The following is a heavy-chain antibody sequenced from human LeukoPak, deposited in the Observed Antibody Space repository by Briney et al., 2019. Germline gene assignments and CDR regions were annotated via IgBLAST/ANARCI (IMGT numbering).Heavy chain of an antibody. CDR2: LYYSGST. CDR1: GGSISSSSYY. Sequence: SETLSLTCTVSGGSISSSSYYWGWIRQPPGKGLEWIGSLYYSGSTYYNPSLKSRVTISVDTSKNQFSLKLSSVTAADTAVYYCARGYYDFFRPYWNLFDYWGQGTLVTVSS. D-gene: IGHD3-3*01. J-gene: IGHJ4*02. CDR3: ARGYYDFFRPYWNLFDY. V-gene: IGHV4-39*07.